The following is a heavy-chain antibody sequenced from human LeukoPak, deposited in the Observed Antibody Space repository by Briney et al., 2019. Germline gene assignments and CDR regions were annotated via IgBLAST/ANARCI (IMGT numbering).Heavy chain of an antibody. CDR2: INSDGSWT. CDR1: GNYW. V-gene: IGHV3-74*01. D-gene: IGHD2/OR15-2a*01. Sequence: GGSLRLSCAASGNYWMHWVRQAPGKGLVWVSHINSDGSWTSHADSVKGRFTISKDNAKNTVYLQMNNLRAEDTAVYYCVSFYEAYWGRGTLVTVSS. J-gene: IGHJ4*02. CDR3: VSFYEAY.